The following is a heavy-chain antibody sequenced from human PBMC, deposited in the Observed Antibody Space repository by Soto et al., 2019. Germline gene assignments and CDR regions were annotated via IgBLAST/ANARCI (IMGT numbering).Heavy chain of an antibody. CDR1: GFTFSYYW. D-gene: IGHD6-6*01. V-gene: IGHV3-7*01. CDR3: ARDRAAQSY. CDR2: IKQDGSET. Sequence: GGSLRLSCAASGFTFSYYWMSWVRQAPGKGLEWVANIKQDGSETNYVDSVKGRFTISRDNAKNSLYLQMNSLRAEDTAVYYCARDRAAQSYWGQGTLVTVS. J-gene: IGHJ4*02.